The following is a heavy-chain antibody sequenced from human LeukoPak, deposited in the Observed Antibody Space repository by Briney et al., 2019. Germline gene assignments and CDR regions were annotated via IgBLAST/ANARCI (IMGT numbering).Heavy chain of an antibody. D-gene: IGHD6-13*01. CDR1: GGSISSYY. J-gene: IGHJ4*02. CDR3: ARGLAAAANFDY. CDR2: IYYSGST. V-gene: IGHV4-59*01. Sequence: SETLSLTCTVSGGSISSYYWSWIRQPPGKGLEWIGYIYYSGSTNYNPSLKSRVTISVDTSKNPFSLKMSSVTAADTAVYYCARGLAAAANFDYWGQGTLVTVSS.